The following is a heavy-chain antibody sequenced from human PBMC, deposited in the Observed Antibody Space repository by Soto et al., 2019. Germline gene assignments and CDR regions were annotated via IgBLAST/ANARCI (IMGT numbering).Heavy chain of an antibody. J-gene: IGHJ6*03. D-gene: IGHD2-2*02. CDR3: ARIPAGGVVVPAAIDYYYYMDV. Sequence: QVQLVQSGAEVKKPGASVKVSCKASGYTFTSYGISWVRQAPGQGLEWMGWISAYNGNTHYAQKLQGRVTMTTDTSTSTGYMELRSLRSDDTAVYYCARIPAGGVVVPAAIDYYYYMDVWGKGTTVTVSS. CDR2: ISAYNGNT. CDR1: GYTFTSYG. V-gene: IGHV1-18*01.